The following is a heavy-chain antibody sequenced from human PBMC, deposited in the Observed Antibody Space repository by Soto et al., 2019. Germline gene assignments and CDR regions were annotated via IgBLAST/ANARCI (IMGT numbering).Heavy chain of an antibody. CDR3: AREAFGLDYGPVGFDP. D-gene: IGHD4-17*01. J-gene: IGHJ5*02. V-gene: IGHV4-39*07. CDR2: IYYSGST. Sequence: ETLSLTCTVSGGSISSSSYYWGWIRQPPGKGLEWIGSIYYSGSTYYNPSLKSRVTISVDTSKNQFSLKLSSVTAADTAVYYCAREAFGLDYGPVGFDPWGQGTLVTVSS. CDR1: GGSISSSSYY.